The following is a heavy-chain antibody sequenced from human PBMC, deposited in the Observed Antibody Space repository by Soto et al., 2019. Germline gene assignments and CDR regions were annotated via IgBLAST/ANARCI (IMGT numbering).Heavy chain of an antibody. J-gene: IGHJ4*02. V-gene: IGHV4-61*01. CDR1: IGSVNRGNYN. D-gene: IGHD3-16*01. CDR3: AREEKQLSRYGGDFDY. Sequence: QVQLQEWGPGLVKPSETLSLTCPVSIGSVNRGNYNWSWIRQPPGKGLERIGHIYYIGSTNYNPSLKSRVTISVDTSKNQFSLKVTSVTAADTAVYFCAREEKQLSRYGGDFDYWGQGILVTVSS. CDR2: IYYIGST.